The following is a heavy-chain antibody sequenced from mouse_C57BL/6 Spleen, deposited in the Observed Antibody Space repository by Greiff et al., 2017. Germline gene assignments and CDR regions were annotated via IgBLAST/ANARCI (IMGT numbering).Heavy chain of an antibody. J-gene: IGHJ1*03. CDR1: GYTFTSYW. CDR3: ERRGPLYGNGCGWYFDV. CDR2: IHPNSGST. Sequence: QVQLQQPGAELVKPGASVKLSCKASGYTFTSYWMHWVKQRPGQGLEWIGMIHPNSGSTNYNEKFKSKATLTVDKSSSTAYMQLSSLTSEDSAVYYGERRGPLYGNGCGWYFDVWGTGTTVTVSS. V-gene: IGHV1-64*01. D-gene: IGHD1-1*01.